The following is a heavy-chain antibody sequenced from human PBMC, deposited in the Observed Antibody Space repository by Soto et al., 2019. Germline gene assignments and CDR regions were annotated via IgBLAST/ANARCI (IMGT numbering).Heavy chain of an antibody. J-gene: IGHJ6*02. Sequence: PGGSLRLSCAASGFTFSSYWMHWVRQAPGKGLVWVSRINSDGSSTSCADSVKGRFTISRDNAKNTLYLQMNSLRAEDTAVYYCARGGAHGSGMDVWGQGTTVTVSS. CDR1: GFTFSSYW. V-gene: IGHV3-74*01. CDR3: ARGGAHGSGMDV. CDR2: INSDGSST.